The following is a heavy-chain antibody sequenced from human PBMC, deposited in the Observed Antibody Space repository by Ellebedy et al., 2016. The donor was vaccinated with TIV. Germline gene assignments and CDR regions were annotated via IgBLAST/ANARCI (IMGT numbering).Heavy chain of an antibody. Sequence: SVKVSXXASGGTLNTYVINWVRQAPGQGLEWMGGVIPIFGTANYAQKFQGRVSITADASTNTAYMELNSLRSEDTAVYYCARGAISYYFYYMDVWGKGTTVTVSS. CDR1: GGTLNTYV. CDR3: ARGAISYYFYYMDV. J-gene: IGHJ6*03. V-gene: IGHV1-69*13. D-gene: IGHD3-3*01. CDR2: VIPIFGTA.